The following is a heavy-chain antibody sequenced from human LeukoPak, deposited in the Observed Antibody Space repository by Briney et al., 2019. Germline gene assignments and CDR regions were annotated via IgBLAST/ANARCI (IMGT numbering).Heavy chain of an antibody. CDR2: ISSSSSYI. J-gene: IGHJ4*02. CDR3: ARDEVATISDY. V-gene: IGHV3-21*01. D-gene: IGHD5-12*01. Sequence: PGGSLRLSCAASGFTFSSYAMHWVRQAPGKGLEWVSSISSSSSYIYYADSVKGRFTISRDNAKNSLYLQMNSLRAEDTAVYYCARDEVATISDYWGQGTLVTVSS. CDR1: GFTFSSYA.